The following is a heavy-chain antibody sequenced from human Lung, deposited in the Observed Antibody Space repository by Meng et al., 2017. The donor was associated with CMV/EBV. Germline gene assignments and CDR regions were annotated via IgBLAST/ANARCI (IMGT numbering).Heavy chain of an antibody. Sequence: GYLCTGHSFHWVRPAPGQGLEWMGRINPGSGGKNYDQISGSRVIMTEDATTSTVFMVLTGPTSDDTGVYYCARVGQFLGEYIGFDPWGQGTLVTVSS. CDR2: INPGSGGK. CDR1: GYLCTGHS. CDR3: ARVGQFLGEYIGFDP. D-gene: IGHD3-16*01. V-gene: IGHV1-2*02. J-gene: IGHJ5*02.